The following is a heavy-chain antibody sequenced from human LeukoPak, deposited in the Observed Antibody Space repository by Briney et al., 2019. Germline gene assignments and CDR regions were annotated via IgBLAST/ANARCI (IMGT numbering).Heavy chain of an antibody. D-gene: IGHD4/OR15-4a*01. Sequence: PSETLSLTCSVSGASLNSHYWTWIRQPAGEGLEGIGRIYISGSTNYSPSLKSRVTMSVDTSKNQLSLNLISVTAADTAVYYCARALNPLTGTYYFDYWGQGTLVTVSS. J-gene: IGHJ4*02. CDR3: ARALNPLTGTYYFDY. V-gene: IGHV4-4*07. CDR1: GASLNSHY. CDR2: IYISGST.